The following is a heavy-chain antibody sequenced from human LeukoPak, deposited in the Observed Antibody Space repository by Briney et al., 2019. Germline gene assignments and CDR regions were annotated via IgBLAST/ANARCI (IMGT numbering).Heavy chain of an antibody. CDR3: ARGIVGATFGFDY. CDR1: GGSISSYY. J-gene: IGHJ4*02. CDR2: IYYSGST. Sequence: SETLSLTCTVSGGSISSYYWSWIRQPPGKGLEWIGYIYYSGSTNYNPSLKSRVTISVDTSKNQFPLKLSSVTAADTAVYYCARGIVGATFGFDYWGQGTLVTVSS. V-gene: IGHV4-59*01. D-gene: IGHD1-26*01.